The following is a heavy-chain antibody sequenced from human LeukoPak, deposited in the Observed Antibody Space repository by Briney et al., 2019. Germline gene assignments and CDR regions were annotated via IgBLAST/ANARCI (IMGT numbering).Heavy chain of an antibody. V-gene: IGHV4-59*01. Sequence: SETLSLTCTVSGGSISSYYWSWFRQPPGKGLEWIGYTYYSGNTNYNPSLKRRVTISVDTSYNQFSLRLRSVTAADTAAYYCAREETESWGPDAFDIWGRGTMVTVSS. CDR3: AREETESWGPDAFDI. CDR2: TYYSGNT. D-gene: IGHD7-27*01. J-gene: IGHJ3*02. CDR1: GGSISSYY.